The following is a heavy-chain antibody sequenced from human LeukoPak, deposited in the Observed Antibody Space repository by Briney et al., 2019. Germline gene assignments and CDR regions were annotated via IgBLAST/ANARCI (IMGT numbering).Heavy chain of an antibody. CDR3: ARSKGIAAALDY. Sequence: VASVKVSCKASGGAFSSYAISWVRQAPGQGLEWMGWISAYNGNTNYAQKLQGRVTMTTDTSTSTAYMELRSLRSDDTAVYYCARSKGIAAALDYWGQGTLVTVSS. V-gene: IGHV1-18*01. J-gene: IGHJ4*02. CDR1: GGAFSSYA. CDR2: ISAYNGNT. D-gene: IGHD6-13*01.